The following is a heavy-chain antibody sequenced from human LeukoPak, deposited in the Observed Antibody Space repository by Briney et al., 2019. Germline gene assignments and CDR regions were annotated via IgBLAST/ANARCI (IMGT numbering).Heavy chain of an antibody. Sequence: GASVKVSCKASGYTFTSYAMNWVRQAPGQGLEWMGWINTNTGNPTYAQGFTGRFVFSLDTSVSTAYLQISSLKAEDTAVYYCAGEEGLWELQTNDAFDIWGQGTMVTVSS. CDR2: INTNTGNP. CDR3: AGEEGLWELQTNDAFDI. D-gene: IGHD1-26*01. CDR1: GYTFTSYA. V-gene: IGHV7-4-1*02. J-gene: IGHJ3*02.